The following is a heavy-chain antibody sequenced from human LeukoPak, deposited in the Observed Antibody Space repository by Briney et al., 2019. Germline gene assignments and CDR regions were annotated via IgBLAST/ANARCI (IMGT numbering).Heavy chain of an antibody. Sequence: GGSLRLSCAASGFTFSSYGMHWVRQAPGKGLEWVAVISYDGSNKYYADSVKGRFTISRDNSKNTLYLQMNSLRAEDTAVYYCAKDLELQGSDDYWGQGTLVTVSS. V-gene: IGHV3-30*18. D-gene: IGHD1-7*01. CDR2: ISYDGSNK. CDR3: AKDLELQGSDDY. CDR1: GFTFSSYG. J-gene: IGHJ4*02.